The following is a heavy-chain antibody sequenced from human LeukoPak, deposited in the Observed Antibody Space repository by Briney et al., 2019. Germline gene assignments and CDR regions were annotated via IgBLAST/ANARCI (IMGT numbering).Heavy chain of an antibody. J-gene: IGHJ4*02. D-gene: IGHD2-8*01. CDR3: ARDWLMVYATESYYFDY. V-gene: IGHV3-30*04. Sequence: GGSLRLSCAASGFTFSNYAMHWVRQAPGKGLQWVAIISYDGTEKYYADSVKGRFTVSRDNSKNTLFLQMNSLRAEDTAVYYCARDWLMVYATESYYFDYWGQGTLVTVSS. CDR1: GFTFSNYA. CDR2: ISYDGTEK.